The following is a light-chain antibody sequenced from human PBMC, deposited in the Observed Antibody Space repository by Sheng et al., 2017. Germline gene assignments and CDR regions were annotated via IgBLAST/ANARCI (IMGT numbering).Light chain of an antibody. J-gene: IGLJ2*01. CDR3: AAYDNTLNVL. CDR1: SSNIGRNT. V-gene: IGLV1-44*01. Sequence: QSVLTQPPSASGTPGQTVIISCSGSSSNIGRNTVNWYQHLPGTTPKLLIYADGQRPSGVSDRFSGSKSGTSASLAISGLQSEDEAEYFCAAYDNTLNVLFGGGTKLTVL. CDR2: ADG.